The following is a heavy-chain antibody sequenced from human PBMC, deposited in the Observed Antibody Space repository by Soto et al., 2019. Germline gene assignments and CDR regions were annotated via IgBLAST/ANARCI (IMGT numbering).Heavy chain of an antibody. CDR3: ARTRKGDAFDI. Sequence: GASVKVSCNASGGTFSSYAISWVRQAPGQGLEWMGGTIPIFGTANYAQKFQGRVTITADESTRTAYMELRSLRSEDTAVYYCARTRKGDAFDIWGQGTMVTVSS. V-gene: IGHV1-69*13. CDR2: TIPIFGTA. J-gene: IGHJ3*02. CDR1: GGTFSSYA.